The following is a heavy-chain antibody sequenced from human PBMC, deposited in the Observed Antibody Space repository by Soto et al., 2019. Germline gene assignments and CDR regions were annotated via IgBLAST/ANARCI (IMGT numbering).Heavy chain of an antibody. CDR3: ARDRGYSSSWYGPDAFDI. J-gene: IGHJ3*02. CDR2: INPNSGGT. D-gene: IGHD6-13*01. V-gene: IGHV1-2*04. Sequence: ASVTVSCKAIGYSFTSHYIRWVRQAPGQGLEWMGWINPNSGGTNYAQKFQGWVTMTRDTSISTAYMELSRLRSDDTAVYYCARDRGYSSSWYGPDAFDIWGQGTMVTVSS. CDR1: GYSFTSHY.